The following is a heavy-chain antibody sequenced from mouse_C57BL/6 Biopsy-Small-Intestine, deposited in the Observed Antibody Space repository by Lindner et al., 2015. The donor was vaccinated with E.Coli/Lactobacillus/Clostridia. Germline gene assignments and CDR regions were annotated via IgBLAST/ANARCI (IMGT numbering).Heavy chain of an antibody. CDR2: IYPGNSDT. V-gene: IGHV1-5*01. J-gene: IGHJ3*01. CDR3: TYYDYDGAWFAY. Sequence: VQLQESGTVLARPGASVKMSCKASGYTFTSYWMHWVKQRPGQGLEWIGAIYPGNSDTNYNQKFNVKAKLTAVTSASTAYMELSSLTNEDSAVYYCTYYDYDGAWFAYWGQGTLVTVSA. CDR1: GYTFTSYW. D-gene: IGHD2-4*01.